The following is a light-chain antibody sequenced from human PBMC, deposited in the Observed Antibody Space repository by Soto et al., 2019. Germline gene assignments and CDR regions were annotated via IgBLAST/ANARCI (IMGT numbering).Light chain of an antibody. J-gene: IGKJ5*01. CDR2: DTS. Sequence: EIVMTQSPATLSVSPGERATLSCRASQSINTKLAWYQHKPGQAPRLLIYDTSTRAADIPARFSGSGSGTDFTLTISSLQSEDFAVYYCQQYNHWRSISFGQGTRLEI. CDR1: QSINTK. V-gene: IGKV3-15*01. CDR3: QQYNHWRSIS.